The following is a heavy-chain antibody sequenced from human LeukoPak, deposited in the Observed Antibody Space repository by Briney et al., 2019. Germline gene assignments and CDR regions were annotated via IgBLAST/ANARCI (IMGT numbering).Heavy chain of an antibody. V-gene: IGHV3-30*18. CDR2: ISYDGSNY. CDR3: AKDGYSSGWPVDY. D-gene: IGHD6-19*01. J-gene: IGHJ4*02. CDR1: GFIFSSYG. Sequence: GGSLRLSCAASGFIFSSYGMHWVRQAPGKGLEWVAVISYDGSNYYYADSVKGRFTISRDNSKNTVFLQMNGLRAEDTAVYYCAKDGYSSGWPVDYWGQGTLVSVSS.